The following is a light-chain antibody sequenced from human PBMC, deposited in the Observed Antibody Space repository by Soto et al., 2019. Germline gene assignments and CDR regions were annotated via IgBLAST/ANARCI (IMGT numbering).Light chain of an antibody. CDR2: WAS. CDR3: QHYYSTPPT. V-gene: IGKV4-1*01. CDR1: QSVLYSSNNKNY. Sequence: DIVMTQSPDSLAVSLGERATINCKSSQSVLYSSNNKNYLAWYQQKPGQPPKLLIYWASTRESGVPDRFSGSGSGTDFTLTIRSLQAEDVAFYYCQHYYSTPPTFGQGTKVEIK. J-gene: IGKJ1*01.